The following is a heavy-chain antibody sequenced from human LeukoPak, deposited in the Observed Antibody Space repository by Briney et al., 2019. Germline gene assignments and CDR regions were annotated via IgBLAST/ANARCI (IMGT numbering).Heavy chain of an antibody. V-gene: IGHV3-53*01. CDR2: IYSGGST. CDR1: GFTVSSNY. J-gene: IGHJ6*03. CDR3: AKVIVGAPYYYYYMDV. Sequence: GGSLRLSCAASGFTVSSNYMSWVRQAPGKGLEWVSVIYSGGSTYYADSGKGRFTISRDNSKNTLFLQINTLRAEDAAVYYCAKVIVGAPYYYYYMDVWGKGTTVAVSS. D-gene: IGHD1-26*01.